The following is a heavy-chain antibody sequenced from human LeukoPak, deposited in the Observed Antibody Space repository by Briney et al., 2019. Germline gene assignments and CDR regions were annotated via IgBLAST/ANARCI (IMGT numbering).Heavy chain of an antibody. CDR1: GFTFSDYY. Sequence: GGSLRLSCATSGFTFSDYYMNWTRQAPGKGLEWIAYIGSGGSPIHYADSVKGRFTISRDNIRSTLYLQMNSLRAEDTAVYYCARQAAGRGEYYFDYWGQGTLVTVSS. D-gene: IGHD6-13*01. CDR2: IGSGGSPI. J-gene: IGHJ4*02. CDR3: ARQAAGRGEYYFDY. V-gene: IGHV3-11*01.